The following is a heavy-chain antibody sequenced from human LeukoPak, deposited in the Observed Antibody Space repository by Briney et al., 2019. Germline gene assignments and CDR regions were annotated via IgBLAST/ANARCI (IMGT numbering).Heavy chain of an antibody. V-gene: IGHV4-59*01. CDR1: GVSISSYY. J-gene: IGHJ4*02. CDR2: IYYSGST. CDR3: ARARYYGSGSPFDY. D-gene: IGHD3-10*01. Sequence: SETLSLACTVSGVSISSYYWSWIRQPPGKGLEWIGYIYYSGSTNYNPSLKSRVTISVDTSKNQFSLKLSSVTAADTAVYYCARARYYGSGSPFDYWGQGTLVTVSS.